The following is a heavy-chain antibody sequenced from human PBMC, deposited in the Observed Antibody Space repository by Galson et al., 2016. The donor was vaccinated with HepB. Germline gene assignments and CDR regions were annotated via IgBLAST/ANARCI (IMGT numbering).Heavy chain of an antibody. V-gene: IGHV3-7*03. CDR3: AREGFAGYQGEYFGMDV. Sequence: SLRLSCAASGFTFRNYLMSWVRQAPGRGLEWVANIKEDGREEKYVDSVLGRFTISRGNAKNSVFLQMDSLRAEDTAVYYCAREGFAGYQGEYFGMDVWGRGTTVIVSS. CDR2: IKEDGREE. J-gene: IGHJ6*02. D-gene: IGHD5-12*01. CDR1: GFTFRNYL.